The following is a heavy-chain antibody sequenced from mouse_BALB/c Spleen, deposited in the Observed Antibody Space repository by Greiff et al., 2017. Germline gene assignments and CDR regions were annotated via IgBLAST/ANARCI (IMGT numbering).Heavy chain of an antibody. CDR2: ISSGGSYT. J-gene: IGHJ3*01. Sequence: EVKLVESGGGLVQPGGSLKLSCAASGFTFSSYTMSWVRQTPEKRLEWVATISSGGSYTYYPDSVKGRFTISRDNAKNTLYLQMSSLKSEDTAMYYCTRDYGNYSWFAYWGQGTLVTVSA. CDR3: TRDYGNYSWFAY. D-gene: IGHD2-1*01. CDR1: GFTFSSYT. V-gene: IGHV5-6-4*01.